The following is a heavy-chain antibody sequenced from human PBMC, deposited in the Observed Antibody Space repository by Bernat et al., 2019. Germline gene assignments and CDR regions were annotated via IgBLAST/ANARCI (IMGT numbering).Heavy chain of an antibody. CDR2: ISSSSSTI. CDR3: AREELWSPAGTDY. J-gene: IGHJ4*02. Sequence: EVQLVESGGGLIQPGGSLRLSCAASGFTVSSNYMSWVRQAPGKGLEWVSYISSSSSTIYYADSVKGRFTISRDNAKNSLYLQMNSLRAEDTAVYYCAREELWSPAGTDYWGQGTLVTVSS. D-gene: IGHD5-18*01. V-gene: IGHV3-48*01. CDR1: GFTVSSNY.